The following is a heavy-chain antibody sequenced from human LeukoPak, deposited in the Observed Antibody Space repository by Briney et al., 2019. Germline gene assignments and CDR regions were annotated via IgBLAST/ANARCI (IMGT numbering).Heavy chain of an antibody. D-gene: IGHD6-13*01. CDR2: IYPTGST. J-gene: IGHJ4*02. CDR1: TGPVIPYY. Sequence: SETLSLTCSVSTGPVIPYYWSWIRQPAGKEFQWIGRIYPTGSTDYNPSLKSRVTMSVDTSKKQISLNLTSVTAADTAVYYCARGSLGIAAHDSWGQGTLVTVSS. CDR3: ARGSLGIAAHDS. V-gene: IGHV4-4*07.